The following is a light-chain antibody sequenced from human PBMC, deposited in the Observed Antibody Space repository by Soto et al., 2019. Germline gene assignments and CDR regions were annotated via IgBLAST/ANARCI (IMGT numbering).Light chain of an antibody. J-gene: IGKJ2*01. CDR3: QQSYRLPYT. V-gene: IGKV1-39*01. Sequence: DIQMTQSPSSLSASVGDSVTITCRPSQSIDNFLNWYQQKPGKAPNLLIYAASSLQSGVSSRFSGSGSGTDFTLTISSLQPEDSATYYCQQSYRLPYTFGQGTKVEIK. CDR2: AAS. CDR1: QSIDNF.